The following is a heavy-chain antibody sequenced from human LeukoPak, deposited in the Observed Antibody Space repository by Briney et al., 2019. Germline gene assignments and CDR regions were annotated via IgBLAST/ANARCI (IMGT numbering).Heavy chain of an antibody. CDR1: GFTFSSYS. V-gene: IGHV3-21*01. Sequence: WGSLRLSCAASGFTFSSYSMTWFRQAPRKGLQCVSSLISSGPDIYYAESVKGRFTISRDNAKNSLYLQMDSLRAEDTAVYYCARDLGYGSIGLYHYFASWGQGTLVTVSS. CDR3: ARDLGYGSIGLYHYFAS. J-gene: IGHJ4*02. CDR2: LISSGPDI. D-gene: IGHD3-22*01.